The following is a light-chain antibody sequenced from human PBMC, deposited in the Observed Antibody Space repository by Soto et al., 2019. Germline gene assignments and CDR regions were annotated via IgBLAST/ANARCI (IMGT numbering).Light chain of an antibody. CDR2: GAS. J-gene: IGKJ4*01. V-gene: IGKV3-20*01. Sequence: EIVLTQSPGTLSLSPGERATLSCRASQSVSSSHLAWYQQKPGQAPRLLIYGASSRATGIPDRFSGSGSGADFTLTISRLEPEDFALYYCQQFGSSRPLTFGGGTKVEIK. CDR1: QSVSSSH. CDR3: QQFGSSRPLT.